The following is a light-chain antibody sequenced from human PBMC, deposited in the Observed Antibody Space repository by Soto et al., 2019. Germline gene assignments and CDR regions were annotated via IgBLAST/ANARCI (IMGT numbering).Light chain of an antibody. V-gene: IGLV2-14*01. CDR3: GSYTTSSTLV. Sequence: QSVLAQPASVSGSPGQSITISCTGTSSDVGAYDAVSWYQQHPGKAPKLMIYEVSNRPSGVSNRFSGSKSGNTASLTISGLQAEDEADYYCGSYTTSSTLVFGGGTKLTVL. CDR1: SSDVGAYDA. CDR2: EVS. J-gene: IGLJ2*01.